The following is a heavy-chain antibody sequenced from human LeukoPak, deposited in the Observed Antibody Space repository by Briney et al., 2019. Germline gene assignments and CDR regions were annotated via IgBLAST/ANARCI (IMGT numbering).Heavy chain of an antibody. CDR1: GFTFGDYA. J-gene: IGHJ1*01. Sequence: GGSLRLSCTASGFTFGDYAMSWVRQAPGKGLEWVGFIRSKAYGGTTEYAASVKGRFTISRDDSKSIAYLQMNSLKTEDTAVYYCTRGSYYDFWSGQGYFQHWGQGTLVTVSS. CDR2: IRSKAYGGTT. CDR3: TRGSYYDFWSGQGYFQH. V-gene: IGHV3-49*04. D-gene: IGHD3-3*01.